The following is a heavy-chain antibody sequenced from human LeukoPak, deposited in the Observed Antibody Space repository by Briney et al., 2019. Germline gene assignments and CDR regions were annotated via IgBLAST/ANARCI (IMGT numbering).Heavy chain of an antibody. J-gene: IGHJ4*02. Sequence: ASVKVSCKASGYTFTGYYMHWVRRAPGQGLEWMGWINPNSGGTNYAQKFQGWVTMTRDTSISTAYMELSRLRSDDTAVYYCARADGDILTGYYSYWGQGTLVTVSS. CDR2: INPNSGGT. V-gene: IGHV1-2*04. CDR1: GYTFTGYY. CDR3: ARADGDILTGYYSY. D-gene: IGHD3-9*01.